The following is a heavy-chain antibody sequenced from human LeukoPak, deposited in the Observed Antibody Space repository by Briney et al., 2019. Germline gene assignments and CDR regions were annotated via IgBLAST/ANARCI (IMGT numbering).Heavy chain of an antibody. CDR3: ARGPWYSSSWYYDF. Sequence: SETLSLTCTVSGGSISSYYWSWIRQPPGKGLEWIGYIYYSGSTNYNPSLKSRVTISVDTSKNQFSLKLSSVTAADTAVYYCARGPWYSSSWYYDFWGQGTLVTVSS. CDR1: GGSISSYY. D-gene: IGHD6-13*01. V-gene: IGHV4-59*01. J-gene: IGHJ4*02. CDR2: IYYSGST.